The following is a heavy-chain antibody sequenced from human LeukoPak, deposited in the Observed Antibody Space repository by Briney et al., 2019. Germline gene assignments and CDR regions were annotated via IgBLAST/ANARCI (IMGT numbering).Heavy chain of an antibody. CDR1: GYSISSGYY. V-gene: IGHV4-59*01. Sequence: SETLSLTCSVSGYSISSGYYWGWIRQPPGKGLEWIGYIYYSGSTNYNPSLKSRVTISVDTSKNQFSLKLSSVTAADTAVYYCARTGRWLASYYMDVWGKGTTVTISS. CDR2: IYYSGST. D-gene: IGHD6-19*01. CDR3: ARTGRWLASYYMDV. J-gene: IGHJ6*03.